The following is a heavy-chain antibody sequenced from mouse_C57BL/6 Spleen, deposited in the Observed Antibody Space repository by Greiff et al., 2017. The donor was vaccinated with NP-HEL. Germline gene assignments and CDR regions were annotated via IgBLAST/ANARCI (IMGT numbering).Heavy chain of an antibody. J-gene: IGHJ1*03. D-gene: IGHD4-1*01. CDR1: GFSLTSYG. V-gene: IGHV2-4*01. Sequence: VKLVESGPGLVQPSQSLSITCTVSGFSLTSYGVHWVRQPPGKGLEWLGVIWSGGSTDYNAAFISRLSISKDNSKSQVFFKMNSLQADDTAIYYCAKNRLGLWYFDVWGTGTTVTVSS. CDR2: IWSGGST. CDR3: AKNRLGLWYFDV.